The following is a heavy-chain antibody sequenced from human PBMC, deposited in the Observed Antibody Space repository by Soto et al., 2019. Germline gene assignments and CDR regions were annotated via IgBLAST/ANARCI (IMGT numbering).Heavy chain of an antibody. CDR1: GCTFSTYA. D-gene: IGHD3-10*01. CDR2: ISGSGST. Sequence: GGSLRLSCAASGCTFSTYAMTWVRQAPGKGLAWLSSISGSGSTYYADSVKGRFTISRDNSKNTLYLQMNSLRAEDTAVYYCAKVIRTSGRSLWGRGSLVTVSS. J-gene: IGHJ1*01. CDR3: AKVIRTSGRSL. V-gene: IGHV3-23*01.